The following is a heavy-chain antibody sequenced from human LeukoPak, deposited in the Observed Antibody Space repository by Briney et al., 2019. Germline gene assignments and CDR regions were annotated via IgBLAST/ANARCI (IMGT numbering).Heavy chain of an antibody. Sequence: QTGGSLRLSCAASGFTFSSYAMRWVRQAPGKGLEWVSSVSGSGGSTYYADSVKGRFTISRDNSKNTLYLQMSSLRPEDTAVYYCAKDRLAQWSNTFDHWGQGTMVTVSS. J-gene: IGHJ4*02. D-gene: IGHD2-15*01. CDR1: GFTFSSYA. CDR3: AKDRLAQWSNTFDH. V-gene: IGHV3-23*01. CDR2: VSGSGGST.